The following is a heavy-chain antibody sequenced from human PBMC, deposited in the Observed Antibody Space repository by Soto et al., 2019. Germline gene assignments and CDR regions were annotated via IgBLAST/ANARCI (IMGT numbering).Heavy chain of an antibody. CDR2: IYWDDDK. CDR3: AHRVLRTVFGLVTTPAIYFYF. V-gene: IGHV2-5*02. D-gene: IGHD3-3*01. J-gene: IGHJ4*02. Sequence: QITLNESGPTVVRPTETLTLTCRFSGFSLTTSGVGVGWIRQSPGKAPEWLALIYWDDDKRYSASLKSRLTITKNTSKNQVVLTVSDLDPTDTATYYCAHRVLRTVFGLVTTPAIYFYFWGQGTPVAVSS. CDR1: GFSLTTSGVG.